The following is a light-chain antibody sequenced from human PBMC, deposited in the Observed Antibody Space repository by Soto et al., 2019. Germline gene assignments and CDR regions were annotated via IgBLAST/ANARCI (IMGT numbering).Light chain of an antibody. CDR2: GAS. Sequence: EIVLTQSPGTLSLSPGERATLSCRASQSVSSSYLAWYQQKPGQAPRLLIYGASSRATGIPDRFSGSGSGTDFTLTISRLEPEDFAVYYCQQYIDWPPYTFGQGTKVDIK. J-gene: IGKJ2*01. CDR3: QQYIDWPPYT. V-gene: IGKV3-20*01. CDR1: QSVSSSY.